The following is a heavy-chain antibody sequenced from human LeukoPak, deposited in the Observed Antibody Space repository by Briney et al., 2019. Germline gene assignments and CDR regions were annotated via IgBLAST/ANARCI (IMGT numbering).Heavy chain of an antibody. CDR1: XXXXXXXX. CDR2: IDSYGST. J-gene: IGHJ4*02. D-gene: IGHD3-22*01. V-gene: IGHV3-74*01. Sequence: SXXXSCAASXXXXXXXXMHXVXQAPXXXXXXXXRIDSYGSTNYADSVKGRFTISRDNAKNTLYLQMNSLRAEDTAVYYCARGLVHDTSGYYSDYWGQGTLVTVSS. CDR3: ARGLVHDTSGYYSDY.